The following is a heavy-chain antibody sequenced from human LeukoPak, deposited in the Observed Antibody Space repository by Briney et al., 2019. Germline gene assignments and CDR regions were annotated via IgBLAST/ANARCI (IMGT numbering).Heavy chain of an antibody. D-gene: IGHD6-13*01. V-gene: IGHV3-72*01. CDR2: TRNKANGDTS. CDR3: ARGPERGYLHSFDY. CDR1: GFTFSDHY. J-gene: IGHJ4*02. Sequence: PGGPLRLSCAASGFTFSDHYMDWVRQAPGKGLEWVGRTRNKANGDTSEYAASVKGRFTISRDDSNNSLYLQMNSLITEDTAVYYCARGPERGYLHSFDYWGQGTLVTVSS.